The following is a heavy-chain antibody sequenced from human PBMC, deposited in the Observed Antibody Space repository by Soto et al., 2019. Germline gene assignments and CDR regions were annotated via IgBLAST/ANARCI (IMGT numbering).Heavy chain of an antibody. CDR2: INHSGST. CDR1: GGSFSGYY. D-gene: IGHD6-6*01. V-gene: IGHV4-34*01. CDR3: AGGLRVAARLGTYYYGLDV. Sequence: SETLSLTCAVYGGSFSGYYWSWIRQPPGKGLEWIGEINHSGSTNYNPSLKSRVTISVDTSKNQFSLKLSSVTAADTAVYDCAGGLRVAARLGTYYYGLDVWGQGTTVTVSS. J-gene: IGHJ6*02.